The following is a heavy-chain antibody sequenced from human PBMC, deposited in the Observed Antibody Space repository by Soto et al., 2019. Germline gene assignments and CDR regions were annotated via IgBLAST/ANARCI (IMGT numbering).Heavy chain of an antibody. CDR1: GYSIRSGYF. CDR2: MYHSGIT. D-gene: IGHD6-6*01. CDR3: ARSMYSTSAQLYYGMDV. Sequence: PSETLSLTCAVSGYSIRSGYFWGWIRQPPGKGLEWIGSMYHSGITYYNLSLKGRVTISVDTSKNQLSLKLSSATAADTAVYYCARSMYSTSAQLYYGMDVWGQGTPVTVSS. J-gene: IGHJ6*02. V-gene: IGHV4-38-2*01.